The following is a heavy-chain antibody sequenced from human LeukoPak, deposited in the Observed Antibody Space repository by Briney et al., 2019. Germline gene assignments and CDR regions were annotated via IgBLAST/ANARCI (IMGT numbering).Heavy chain of an antibody. CDR1: GYTFTSHG. J-gene: IGHJ4*02. Sequence: ASVKVSCRTSGYTFTSHGISWVWQAPGQGLEWMGWIRADNGDTKYAQKFQDRLTVTTDTSTGAAYMELRSLSADDTAVYYCARDWPTVITDYWGQGTLVTVSS. V-gene: IGHV1-18*01. D-gene: IGHD4-11*01. CDR2: IRADNGDT. CDR3: ARDWPTVITDY.